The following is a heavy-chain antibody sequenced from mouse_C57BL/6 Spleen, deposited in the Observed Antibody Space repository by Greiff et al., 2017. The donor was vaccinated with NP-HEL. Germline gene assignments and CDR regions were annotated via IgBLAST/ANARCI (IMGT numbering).Heavy chain of an antibody. V-gene: IGHV1-53*01. J-gene: IGHJ2*01. Sequence: QVQLQQPGTELVKPGASVKLSCKASGYTFTSYWMHWVKQRPGQGLEWIGNINPSNGGTHYNEKFKSKATLTVDKSSSTAYMQLSSLTSEDSAVDYCAREEGPYYDYGVDDWGKGTTLTVSS. CDR3: AREEGPYYDYGVDD. CDR2: INPSNGGT. CDR1: GYTFTSYW. D-gene: IGHD2-4*01.